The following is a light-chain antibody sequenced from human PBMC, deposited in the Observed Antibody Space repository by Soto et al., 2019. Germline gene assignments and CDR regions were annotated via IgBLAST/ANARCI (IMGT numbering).Light chain of an antibody. Sequence: HAVVTQEPSLTVSPGGTVTLTCGSSTGAVTSGHYPYWFQVKPGQAPRTLLYDVNNKHSWTPARFSGSLLGGKAALTLSGAQSEDEADYYCMLSYSGPSIFGRGTQLTVL. CDR1: TGAVTSGHY. CDR3: MLSYSGPSI. J-gene: IGLJ7*01. CDR2: DVN. V-gene: IGLV7-46*01.